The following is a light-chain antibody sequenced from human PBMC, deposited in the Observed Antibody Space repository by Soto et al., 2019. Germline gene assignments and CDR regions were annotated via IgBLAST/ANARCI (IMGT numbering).Light chain of an antibody. Sequence: SVLTQPASVSGSAGQSITISCTGTSSDVGGYNFVSWYQQHPGTAPKLMIYEVSNRPSGVSNRFSGSKSANTASLTISGLQAADEADYYCNSYTSSNTYVFGTGTKVTVL. CDR3: NSYTSSNTYV. V-gene: IGLV2-14*01. CDR1: SSDVGGYNF. CDR2: EVS. J-gene: IGLJ1*01.